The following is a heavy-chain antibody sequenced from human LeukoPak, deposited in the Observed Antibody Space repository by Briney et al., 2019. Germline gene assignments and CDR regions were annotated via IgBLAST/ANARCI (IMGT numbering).Heavy chain of an antibody. Sequence: GASVKVSCKASGYTFTSYGISWVRQAPGQGLEWMGWISTYNGDTKYEQKFQGRVTMTADTSTGTAYMDLRSLRYDDTAVYYCARESKATYSSGCLDYWGQGTLVTVSS. V-gene: IGHV1-18*01. CDR1: GYTFTSYG. CDR2: ISTYNGDT. D-gene: IGHD6-19*01. CDR3: ARESKATYSSGCLDY. J-gene: IGHJ4*02.